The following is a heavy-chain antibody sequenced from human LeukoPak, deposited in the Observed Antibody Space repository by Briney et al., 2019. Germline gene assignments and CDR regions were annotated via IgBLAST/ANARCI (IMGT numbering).Heavy chain of an antibody. D-gene: IGHD4-17*01. J-gene: IGHJ5*02. Sequence: PSETLSLTCTVSGGSISTSLHYWVWIRQSPGKGLEWIASVYYGGSIYYNPSLKSRATMAVDMSKNQFSLKLRSVTAADTAVYYCARLYGDYAWGQGTLVTVSS. CDR2: VYYGGSI. CDR1: GGSISTSLHY. CDR3: ARLYGDYA. V-gene: IGHV4-39*01.